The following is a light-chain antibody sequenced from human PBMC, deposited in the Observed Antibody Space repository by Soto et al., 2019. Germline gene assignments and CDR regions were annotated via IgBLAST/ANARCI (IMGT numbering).Light chain of an antibody. CDR2: GNS. CDR1: SSNSGAGYD. Sequence: QSALTQPPSVSGAPGQRVTISCTGSSSNSGAGYDVHWYQQLPGTAPKLLIYGNSNRPSGVPDRFSGSKSGTSASLAITGLQAEDEADYYCQSYDSSLSVWVFGGGTKLTVL. CDR3: QSYDSSLSVWV. V-gene: IGLV1-40*01. J-gene: IGLJ3*02.